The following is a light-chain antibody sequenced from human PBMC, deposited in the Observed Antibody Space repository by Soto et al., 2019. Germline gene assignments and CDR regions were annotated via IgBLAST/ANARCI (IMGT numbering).Light chain of an antibody. Sequence: QSVLTQPASASGTPGQRSTISCSGSSSNIGHNSVNWYQQLPGTAPKLLIYSSNQRPSGVPDRFSGSKSGTSASLAISGLQSGDEAHYYCAAWDDSLNGVEFGGGTKLTVL. CDR3: AAWDDSLNGVE. CDR1: SSNIGHNS. CDR2: SSN. J-gene: IGLJ3*02. V-gene: IGLV1-44*01.